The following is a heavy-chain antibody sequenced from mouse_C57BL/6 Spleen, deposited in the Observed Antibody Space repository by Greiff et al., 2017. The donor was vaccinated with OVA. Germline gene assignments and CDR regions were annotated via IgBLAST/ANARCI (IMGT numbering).Heavy chain of an antibody. V-gene: IGHV1-42*01. CDR2: INPSTGGT. Sequence: EVQLQQSGPELVKPGASVKISCKASGYSFTGYYMNWVKQSPEKSLEWIGEINPSTGGTTYNQKFKAKATLTVDKSSSTAYMQLKSLTSEYSAVYDCVNRCTVVATGSYWYCDVWGTGTTVTVAS. CDR1: GYSFTGYY. D-gene: IGHD1-1*01. J-gene: IGHJ1*03. CDR3: VNRCTVVATGSYWYCDV.